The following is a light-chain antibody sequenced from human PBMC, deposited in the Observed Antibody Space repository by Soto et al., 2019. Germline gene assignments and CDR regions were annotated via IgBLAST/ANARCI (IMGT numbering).Light chain of an antibody. CDR2: GAP. CDR1: QSVNAN. CDR3: QKYNTWLWT. Sequence: EVVMTQSPATLSVSPGERATLSCRASQSVNANLAWYQQKPGQAPRLLIHGAPNRATGIPARFSGSGFGTEFILTISSLQSEDFAVYYCQKYNTWLWTFGQGTKVEI. V-gene: IGKV3-15*01. J-gene: IGKJ1*01.